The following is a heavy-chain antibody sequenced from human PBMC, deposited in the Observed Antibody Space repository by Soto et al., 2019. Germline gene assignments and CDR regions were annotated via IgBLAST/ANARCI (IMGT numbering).Heavy chain of an antibody. CDR2: IAYDGKTK. CDR3: ARGQGYYDTSGYFDY. V-gene: IGHV3-30*04. J-gene: IGHJ4*02. D-gene: IGHD3-22*01. Sequence: QVQLVESGGGVVQPERSLTLSCAASGFTFSNYAMHWVRQALGKGLEWVSVIAYDGKTKDDAGSVKGRFTISRDNSKNTVYLQMNSLRIEDTAVYYCARGQGYYDTSGYFDYWGQGILVTVSS. CDR1: GFTFSNYA.